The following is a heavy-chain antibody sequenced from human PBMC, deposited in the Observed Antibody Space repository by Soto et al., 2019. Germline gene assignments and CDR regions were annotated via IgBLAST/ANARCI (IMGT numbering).Heavy chain of an antibody. Sequence: EVQLLESGGGLVQPGGSLRLSCAASGFTFRNYAMSWARQAPGKGLEWVSAISGSGGTTHYADSVKGRFTISRDNSKNLLYLQMNSLRVEDTAVYYFAKDRSRSSSYAVDYWGQGSLVTVSS. CDR3: AKDRSRSSSYAVDY. J-gene: IGHJ4*02. V-gene: IGHV3-23*01. D-gene: IGHD2-2*01. CDR1: GFTFRNYA. CDR2: ISGSGGTT.